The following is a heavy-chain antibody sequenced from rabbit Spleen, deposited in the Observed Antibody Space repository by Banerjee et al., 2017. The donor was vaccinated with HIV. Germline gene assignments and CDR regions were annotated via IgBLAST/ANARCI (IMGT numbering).Heavy chain of an antibody. CDR1: GFDLSSDYY. J-gene: IGHJ4*01. Sequence: QSLEESGGGLVKPEGSLTLTCKASGFDLSSDYYMCWVRQAPGKGLEWIACIYAGSSGSSYYASWAKGRFTISKTSSSTVDLKMTSLTAADTATYFCARALKNIDAFDLWGPGTLVTVS. CDR2: IYAGSSGSS. V-gene: IGHV1S40*01. CDR3: ARALKNIDAFDL.